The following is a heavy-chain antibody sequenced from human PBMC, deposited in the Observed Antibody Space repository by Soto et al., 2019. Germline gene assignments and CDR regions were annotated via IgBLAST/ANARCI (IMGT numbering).Heavy chain of an antibody. V-gene: IGHV3-7*01. CDR1: GFTLSSYW. J-gene: IGHJ4*02. CDR3: ARTIGGGDAF. D-gene: IGHD2-21*01. Sequence: EVQLVESGGGLVQPGGSLRLSCAASGFTLSSYWMHWVRRTPGKGLEWVANIKHDGTTKYYVDSVKGRFTISRDNAQNSLYLQMNSLRAEDTAVYFCARTIGGGDAFWGQGTLVTVSS. CDR2: IKHDGTTK.